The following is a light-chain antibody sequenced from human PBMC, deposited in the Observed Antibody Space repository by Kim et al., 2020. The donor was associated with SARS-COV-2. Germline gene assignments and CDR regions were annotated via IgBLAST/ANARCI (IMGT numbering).Light chain of an antibody. CDR3: SAWDSSLNVWV. Sequence: LTQPPSVSKGLGQTATLTCTGNNNNVGNQGAAWLQQHQGHPHKLLSYRNNNRPSGISERFSASRSGDTASLTITGLQPEDETDYYCSAWDSSLNVWV. CDR2: RNN. CDR1: NNNVGNQG. V-gene: IGLV10-54*04. J-gene: IGLJ3*02.